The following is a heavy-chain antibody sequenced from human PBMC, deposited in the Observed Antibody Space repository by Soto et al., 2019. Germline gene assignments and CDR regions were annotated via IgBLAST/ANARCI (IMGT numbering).Heavy chain of an antibody. CDR2: ISPDGGRT. CDR1: RYLFTSYG. CDR3: ATRDPGHY. Sequence: ASVKVSCKASRYLFTSYGISWVRQAPGQGLEWMGMISPDGGRTSYAQKFQGRVTMTRDTSTSTVYMELSSLRSEDTAVHYCATRDPGHYWGQGTLVTVSS. J-gene: IGHJ4*02. V-gene: IGHV1-46*01.